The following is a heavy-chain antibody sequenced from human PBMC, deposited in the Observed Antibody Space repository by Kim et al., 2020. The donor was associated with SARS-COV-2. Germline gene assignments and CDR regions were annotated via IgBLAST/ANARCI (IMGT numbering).Heavy chain of an antibody. CDR3: AKDPGFPYYDPRTGAFDI. J-gene: IGHJ3*02. V-gene: IGHV3-30*18. D-gene: IGHD3-3*01. CDR2: ISYDGSNK. Sequence: GGSLRLSCAASGFTFSSYGMHWVRQAPGKGLEWVAVISYDGSNKYYADSVKGRFTISRDNSKNTLYLQMNSLRAEDTAVYYCAKDPGFPYYDPRTGAFDIWGQGTMVTVSS. CDR1: GFTFSSYG.